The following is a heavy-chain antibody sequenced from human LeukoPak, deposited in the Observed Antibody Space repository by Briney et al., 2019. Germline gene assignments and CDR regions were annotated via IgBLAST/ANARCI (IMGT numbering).Heavy chain of an antibody. CDR3: VRDFYSSSWYTYNWLDP. CDR2: LNHDGSTT. J-gene: IGHJ5*02. V-gene: IGHV3-74*01. D-gene: IGHD6-13*01. CDR1: GFTFSSYG. Sequence: GGSLRLSCAASGFTFSSYGMHWVRQAPGKGLVWVSRLNHDGSTTNYADSVKGRFTISRDNAKNTLYLQMNSLRVEDTAVYYCVRDFYSSSWYTYNWLDPWGQGTLVTVSS.